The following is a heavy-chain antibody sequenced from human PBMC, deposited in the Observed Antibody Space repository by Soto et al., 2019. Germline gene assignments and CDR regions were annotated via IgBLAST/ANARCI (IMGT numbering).Heavy chain of an antibody. V-gene: IGHV1-8*01. J-gene: IGHJ6*02. CDR1: GYTFTSYD. CDR2: MNTNSDDT. CDR3: AREWSAAGHFYGMDV. Sequence: QVQLVQSGAEVKKPGASVQVSCKTSGYTFTSYDINWVRQAPGQGLEWVGWMNTNSDDTRSAQKFRGRLTLTRDKSMRAVYMKLGNLRPDDTAVYYCAREWSAAGHFYGMDVWGQGTTVAVSS. D-gene: IGHD6-13*01.